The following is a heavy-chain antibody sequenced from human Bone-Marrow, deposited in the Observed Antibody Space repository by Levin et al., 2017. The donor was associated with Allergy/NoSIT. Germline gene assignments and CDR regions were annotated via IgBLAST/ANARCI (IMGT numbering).Heavy chain of an antibody. V-gene: IGHV1-8*01. CDR1: GYTFASYD. D-gene: IGHD4-17*01. CDR3: ARGLRHPDYGAVV. Sequence: GESLKISCKTSGYTFASYDINWVRQATGQGLEWMGWMNPNSGNTGYAQKFQGRVTMTRNTSISTAYMELSSLRSEDTAVYYCARGLRHPDYGAVVWGQGTLVTVSS. CDR2: MNPNSGNT. J-gene: IGHJ4*02.